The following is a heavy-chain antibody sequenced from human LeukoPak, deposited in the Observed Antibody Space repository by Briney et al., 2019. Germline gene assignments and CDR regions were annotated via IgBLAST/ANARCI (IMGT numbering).Heavy chain of an antibody. CDR3: ARDGLRAYSSGWYGFDY. CDR2: ISYDGSNK. D-gene: IGHD6-19*01. CDR1: GFTFSSYA. V-gene: IGHV3-30*04. Sequence: PGRSLRLSCAASGFTFSSYAMHWVRQAPGKGLEWVAVISYDGSNKYYADSVKGRFTISRDNSKNTLYLQMNSLRAEDTAVYNCARDGLRAYSSGWYGFDYWGQGTLVTVSS. J-gene: IGHJ4*02.